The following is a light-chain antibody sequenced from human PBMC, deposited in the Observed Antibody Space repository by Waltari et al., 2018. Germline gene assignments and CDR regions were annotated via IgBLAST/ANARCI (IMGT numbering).Light chain of an antibody. CDR3: ETGGHGTWV. J-gene: IGLJ3*02. Sequence: QLVVTQSPSASATLGASVKLTCTLSSRNSSKVIAGLQQRSENGPRYLMKVNSDGSHSKGDEIPDRFSASSSGAERYLTISSLQSDDEADYYCETGGHGTWVFGGGTKLTVL. CDR2: VNSDGSH. CDR1: SRNSSKV. V-gene: IGLV4-69*01.